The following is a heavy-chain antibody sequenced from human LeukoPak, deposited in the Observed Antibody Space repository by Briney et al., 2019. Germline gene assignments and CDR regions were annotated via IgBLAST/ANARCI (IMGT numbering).Heavy chain of an antibody. J-gene: IGHJ4*02. Sequence: GRSLRLSCAASGFTFSSYAMHWVRQAPGKGLEWVSSISSSSSYIYYADSVKGRFTISRDNAKNSLYLQMNSLRAEDTAVYYCAKDLITMIVVVITSFDYWGQGTLVIVSS. V-gene: IGHV3-21*01. CDR2: ISSSSSYI. CDR3: AKDLITMIVVVITSFDY. CDR1: GFTFSSYA. D-gene: IGHD3-22*01.